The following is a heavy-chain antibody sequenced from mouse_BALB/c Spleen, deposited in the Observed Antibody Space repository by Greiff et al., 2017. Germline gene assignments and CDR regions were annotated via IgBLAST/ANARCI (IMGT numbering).Heavy chain of an antibody. Sequence: QVQLQQSGAELVRPGVSVKISCKGSGYTFTDYAMHWVKQSHAKSLEWIGVISTYYGDASYNQKFKGKATMTVDKSSSTAYMELARLTSEDSAIYYCARGEIAWFAYWGQGTLVTVSA. CDR3: ARGEIAWFAY. CDR2: ISTYYGDA. V-gene: IGHV1S137*01. J-gene: IGHJ3*01. CDR1: GYTFTDYA.